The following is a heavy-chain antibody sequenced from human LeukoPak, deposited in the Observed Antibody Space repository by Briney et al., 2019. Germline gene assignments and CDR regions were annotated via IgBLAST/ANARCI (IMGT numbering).Heavy chain of an antibody. V-gene: IGHV4-30-4*01. CDR1: GGSISSGDYY. D-gene: IGHD2-15*01. CDR3: ARAPEGGGSLDWFVP. J-gene: IGHJ5*02. CDR2: IYYSGST. Sequence: PSQTLSLTCTVSGGSISSGDYYWSSTRQPPGKGLGLIGYIYYSGSTYYNPSRNTRSTISVDTSKNQFSLKLSSVAAAETGVYYCARAPEGGGSLDWFVPWGQGTLVTVSS.